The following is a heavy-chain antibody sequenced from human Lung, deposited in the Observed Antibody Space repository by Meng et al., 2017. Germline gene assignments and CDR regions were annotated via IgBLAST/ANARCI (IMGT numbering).Heavy chain of an antibody. CDR1: GGSFSDYY. CDR3: ARGPTTMAHDFDY. Sequence: VQVQQWGAGLLKPSATLSLTCVVSGGSFSDYYWSWIRQPPGKGLEWIGEINHSGSTNYNPSLVSRATISVDTSQNNLSLKLSSVTAADSAVYYCARGPTTMAHDFDYWGQGTLVTVSS. CDR2: INHSGST. J-gene: IGHJ4*02. V-gene: IGHV4-34*01. D-gene: IGHD4-11*01.